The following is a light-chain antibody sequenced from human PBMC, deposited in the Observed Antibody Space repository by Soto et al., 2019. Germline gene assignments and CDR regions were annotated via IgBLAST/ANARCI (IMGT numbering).Light chain of an antibody. CDR1: QSISSS. Sequence: DIQMTQSPSTLSASVGDRVTITCRASQSISSSLAWYQQKPGIAPRLLIYRASSLENGVPSRFSGSGSGTEFTLPINSLQPDDFASYYCQQYETSSPFTFGQGTKLEI. CDR3: QQYETSSPFT. J-gene: IGKJ2*01. V-gene: IGKV1-5*03. CDR2: RAS.